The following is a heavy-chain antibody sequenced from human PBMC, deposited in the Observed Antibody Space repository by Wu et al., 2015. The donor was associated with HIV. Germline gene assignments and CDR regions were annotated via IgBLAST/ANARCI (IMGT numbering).Heavy chain of an antibody. J-gene: IGHJ4*02. CDR2: IIPALGTV. CDR1: GGTFSTYV. Sequence: QVQLVQSGAEVKKPGSSVKVSCKASGGTFSTYVMNWVRQAPGQGLEWMGRIIPALGTVKYAQNFQGRVTITTDGTDEFTNTAYMELNNLRSDDTAVYYCARDYYDVLTTYSHYFFDLWGPGNAGHRLL. V-gene: IGHV1-69*05. D-gene: IGHD3-9*01. CDR3: ARDYYDVLTTYSHYFFDL.